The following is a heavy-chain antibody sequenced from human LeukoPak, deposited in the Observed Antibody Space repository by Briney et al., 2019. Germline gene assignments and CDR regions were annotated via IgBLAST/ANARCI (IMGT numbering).Heavy chain of an antibody. V-gene: IGHV1-18*01. CDR3: ARGLVERKTTLLSRWFDP. CDR2: ISAYNGNT. D-gene: IGHD1-1*01. CDR1: GYTFTSYG. J-gene: IGHJ5*02. Sequence: ASVKVSCKASGYTFTSYGISWVRQAPGQGLEWMGWISAYNGNTNYAQKLQGRVTMTTDTSTSTAYMELRSLRSEDTAVYYCARGLVERKTTLLSRWFDPWGQGTLVTVSS.